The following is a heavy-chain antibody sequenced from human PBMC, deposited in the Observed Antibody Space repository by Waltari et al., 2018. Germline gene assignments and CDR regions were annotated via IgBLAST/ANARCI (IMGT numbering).Heavy chain of an antibody. J-gene: IGHJ4*02. Sequence: EVQLLESGGGLVQPGGSLRLSCAASGFNFSNYAMCCVRQAPGKGLEWVSGTTYSGGTTYYADSVKGRFTISRDNSENTLYLQMNSLRAEDTAVYYCAKGSMVRGDFDSWGQGTLVTVSS. CDR3: AKGSMVRGDFDS. V-gene: IGHV3-23*01. CDR2: TTYSGGTT. D-gene: IGHD3-10*01. CDR1: GFNFSNYA.